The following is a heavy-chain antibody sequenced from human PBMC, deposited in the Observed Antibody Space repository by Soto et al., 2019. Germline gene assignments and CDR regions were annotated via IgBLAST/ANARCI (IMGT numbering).Heavy chain of an antibody. CDR3: AKDTGGYRVRAYYYYYMDV. CDR1: GFTFDDYA. Sequence: GGSLRLSCAASGFTFDDYAMHWVRQAPGKGLEWVSGISWNSGSIGYADSVKGRFTISRDNAKNSLYLQMNSLRAEDTALYYCAKDTGGYRVRAYYYYYMDVWGKGTTVTVSS. CDR2: ISWNSGSI. V-gene: IGHV3-9*01. J-gene: IGHJ6*03. D-gene: IGHD3-10*01.